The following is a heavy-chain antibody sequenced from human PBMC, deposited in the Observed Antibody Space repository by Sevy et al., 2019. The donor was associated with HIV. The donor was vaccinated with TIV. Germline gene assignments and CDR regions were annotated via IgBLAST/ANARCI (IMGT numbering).Heavy chain of an antibody. CDR1: GGSISRSNW. V-gene: IGHV4-4*02. CDR3: ASGPTTMFYFDS. J-gene: IGHJ4*02. CDR2: VYYTGST. D-gene: IGHD1-26*01. Sequence: SETLSLTCAVSGGSISRSNWWSWVRQPPGKGLGWIGEVYYTGSTNYRPSLKSRVTISIDRSKNQVSLRLSSVTAADTAVYFCASGPTTMFYFDSWGQGALVTVSS.